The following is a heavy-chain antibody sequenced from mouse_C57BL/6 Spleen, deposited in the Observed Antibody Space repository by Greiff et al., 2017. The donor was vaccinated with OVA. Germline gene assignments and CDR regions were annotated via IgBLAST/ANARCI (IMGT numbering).Heavy chain of an antibody. CDR2: INPNNGGT. CDR1: GYTFTDYY. CDR3: ARGYYGSRDYAMDY. V-gene: IGHV1-26*01. Sequence: EVKLQQSGPELVKPGASVKISCKASGYTFTDYYMNWVKQSHGKSLEWIGDINPNNGGTSYNQKFKGKATLTVDKSSSTAYMELRSLTSEDSAVYYCARGYYGSRDYAMDYWGQGTSVTVSS. J-gene: IGHJ4*01. D-gene: IGHD1-1*01.